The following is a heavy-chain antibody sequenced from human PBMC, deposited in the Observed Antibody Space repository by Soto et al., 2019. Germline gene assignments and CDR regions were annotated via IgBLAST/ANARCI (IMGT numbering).Heavy chain of an antibody. J-gene: IGHJ6*02. CDR3: ARDRKEYSSVYYYGMDV. V-gene: IGHV3-33*01. CDR2: IWYDGSNK. CDR1: GFTFSSYG. D-gene: IGHD5-18*01. Sequence: QVQLVESGGGVVQPGRSLRLSCAASGFTFSSYGMHWVRQAPGKGLEWVAVIWYDGSNKYYADYVKGRFTISRDNSKNTLYLQMNSLRAEDTAVYYCARDRKEYSSVYYYGMDVWGQGTTVTVSS.